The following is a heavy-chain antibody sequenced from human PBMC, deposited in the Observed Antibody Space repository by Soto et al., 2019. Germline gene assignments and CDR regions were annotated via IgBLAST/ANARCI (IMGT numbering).Heavy chain of an antibody. V-gene: IGHV3-15*01. J-gene: IGHJ6*02. D-gene: IGHD3-9*01. Sequence: EVQLVESGGGLVKPGGSLRLSSAASGFTFSNAWMSWVRQAPGKGLEWVGRIKSKTDGGTTDYAAPVKGRFTISRDDSXXTXYXXMNSLKTEDRAVYYCTTELGGMYYDIWTGSAPMDVWGQGTTVTVSS. CDR1: GFTFSNAW. CDR3: TTELGGMYYDIWTGSAPMDV. CDR2: IKSKTDGGTT.